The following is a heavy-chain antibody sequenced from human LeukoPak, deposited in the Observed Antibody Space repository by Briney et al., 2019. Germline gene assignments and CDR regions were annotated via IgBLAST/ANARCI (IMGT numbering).Heavy chain of an antibody. D-gene: IGHD3-22*01. Sequence: PGGSLRLSCATSGFTFSSYAMYWVRQAPGKGLEWVSVIYTGGSTYYADSVKGRFTISRDNSKNTLYLQMNSLRAEDTAVYYCVRDRGAYYYETGYWGQGTLVTVSS. CDR2: IYTGGST. CDR1: GFTFSSYA. CDR3: VRDRGAYYYETGY. J-gene: IGHJ4*02. V-gene: IGHV3-66*01.